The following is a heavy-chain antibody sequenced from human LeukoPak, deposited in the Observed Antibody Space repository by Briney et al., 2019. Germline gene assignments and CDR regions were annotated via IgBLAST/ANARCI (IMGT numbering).Heavy chain of an antibody. Sequence: PGRSLRLSCAASGFTFSSYSMNWVRQAPGKGLEWVSYISSSSSTIYYADSVKGRFTISRDNAKNSLYLQMNSLRVDDAAVYYCLRGDVRDYWGHGTLVTVSS. CDR1: GFTFSSYS. CDR3: LRGDVRDY. D-gene: IGHD2-21*01. J-gene: IGHJ4*01. CDR2: ISSSSSTI. V-gene: IGHV3-48*01.